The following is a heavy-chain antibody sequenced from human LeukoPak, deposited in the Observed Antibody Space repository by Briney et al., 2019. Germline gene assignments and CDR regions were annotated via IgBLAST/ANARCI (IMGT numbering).Heavy chain of an antibody. J-gene: IGHJ4*02. V-gene: IGHV3-30*02. CDR1: GFTFSRYG. CDR3: AKDSCSSTSCYPEGDY. CDR2: IRYDGSNK. D-gene: IGHD2-2*01. Sequence: GGSLRLSCAASGFTFSRYGMHWVRQAPGKGLEWVAFIRYDGSNKYYADSVKGRFTISRDNSKNTLYLQMNSLRAEDTAVYYCAKDSCSSTSCYPEGDYWGQGTLVTVSS.